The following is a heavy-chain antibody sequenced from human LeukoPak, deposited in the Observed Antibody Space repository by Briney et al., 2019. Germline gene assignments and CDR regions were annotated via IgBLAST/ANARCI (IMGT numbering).Heavy chain of an antibody. Sequence: SETLSLTCAVYGGSFSGYYWSWIRQPPGKGLEWIGEINHSGSTNYNPSLKSRVTISVDTSKNQFSLKLSSVTAADTAVYYCAQYDTSGYYGGDTFDIWGQGTMVTVSS. CDR3: AQYDTSGYYGGDTFDI. CDR1: GGSFSGYY. D-gene: IGHD3-22*01. V-gene: IGHV4-34*01. CDR2: INHSGST. J-gene: IGHJ3*02.